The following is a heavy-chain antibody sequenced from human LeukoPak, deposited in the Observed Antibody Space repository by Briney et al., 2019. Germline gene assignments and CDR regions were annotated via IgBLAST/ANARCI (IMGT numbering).Heavy chain of an antibody. D-gene: IGHD2-2*02. CDR2: ISSGGSYI. CDR3: ARHSDIPIDY. J-gene: IGHJ4*02. CDR1: GFAFSSYN. V-gene: IGHV3-21*01. Sequence: PGGSLRLSCAASGFAFSSYNMNWVRQAPGKGLEWVSFISSGGSYIYYADSVKGRFTISRDNAKNSLYLQMNSLRAEDTAVYYCARHSDIPIDYWSQGTLVTVSS.